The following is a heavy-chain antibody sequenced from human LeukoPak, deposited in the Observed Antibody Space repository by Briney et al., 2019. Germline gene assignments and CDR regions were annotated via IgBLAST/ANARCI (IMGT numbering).Heavy chain of an antibody. V-gene: IGHV1-8*02. Sequence: GAPVRVSCKASGYTFTSYDINWVRQATGQGLEWMGWMNPNSGNTGYAQKFQGRVTMTRNTSISTAYMELSSLRSEDTAVYYCARGNWNDDYYFDYWGQGTLVTVSS. CDR3: ARGNWNDDYYFDY. J-gene: IGHJ4*02. CDR2: MNPNSGNT. CDR1: GYTFTSYD. D-gene: IGHD1-1*01.